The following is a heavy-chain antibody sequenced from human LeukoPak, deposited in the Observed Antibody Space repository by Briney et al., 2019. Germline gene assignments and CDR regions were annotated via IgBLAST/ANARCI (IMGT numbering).Heavy chain of an antibody. D-gene: IGHD6-13*01. CDR2: IYYSGST. CDR3: AREFVAAAGTHTFDY. CDR1: GGSISSGDYY. J-gene: IGHJ4*02. Sequence: SQTLSLTCTVSGGSISSGDYYWSWIRQPPGKGLEWIGYIYYSGSTYYNPSLKSRFTISVDTSKNQFSLKLSSVTAADTAVCYCAREFVAAAGTHTFDYWGQGTLVTVSS. V-gene: IGHV4-30-4*08.